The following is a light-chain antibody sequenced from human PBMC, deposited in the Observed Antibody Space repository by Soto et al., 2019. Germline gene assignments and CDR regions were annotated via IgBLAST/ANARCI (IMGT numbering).Light chain of an antibody. CDR1: QSLLHSAGNTY. J-gene: IGKJ2*01. CDR3: MQSIKLPYP. V-gene: IGKV2D-29*01. Sequence: EIVLTQTPLFLSVTPGQPASISCRSTQSLLHSAGNTYFYWFRQKAGQPPQLLIYEVSNRFSGVSDRLSGRGSGTDFTRQISRVEADDVGIYYCMQSIKLPYPLGQGTKRQIK. CDR2: EVS.